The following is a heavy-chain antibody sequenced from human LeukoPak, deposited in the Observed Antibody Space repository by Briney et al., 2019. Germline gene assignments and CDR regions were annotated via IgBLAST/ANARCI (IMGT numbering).Heavy chain of an antibody. J-gene: IGHJ5*02. V-gene: IGHV3-23*01. CDR3: AKDSSSSWYFAANWFDP. D-gene: IGHD6-13*01. Sequence: GGTLRLSCAASRFTFSSYGMSWVRQAPGKGLEWVSAISDSGGRTYYADSVQGRFTISRDNSKNTLYLQMNSLRAEDTAVYYCAKDSSSSWYFAANWFDPWGQGTLVTVSS. CDR2: ISDSGGRT. CDR1: RFTFSSYG.